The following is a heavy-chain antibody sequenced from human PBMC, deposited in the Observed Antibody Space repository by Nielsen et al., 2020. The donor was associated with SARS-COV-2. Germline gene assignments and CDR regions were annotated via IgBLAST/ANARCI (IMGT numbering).Heavy chain of an antibody. J-gene: IGHJ4*02. D-gene: IGHD6-25*01. CDR1: GGTFSSYA. Sequence: SVKVSCKASGGTFSSYAISWVRQAPGQGLEWMGRIIPILGIANYAQKFQGRVTMTRDTTISTAYMELRDLRSEDTAVYYCSRAQRDYWGQGTLVTVSS. CDR3: SRAQRDY. V-gene: IGHV1-69*04. CDR2: IIPILGIA.